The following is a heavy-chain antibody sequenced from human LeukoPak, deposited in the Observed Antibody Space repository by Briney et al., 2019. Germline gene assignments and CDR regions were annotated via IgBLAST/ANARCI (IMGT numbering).Heavy chain of an antibody. D-gene: IGHD3-22*01. J-gene: IGHJ6*02. CDR2: IWYDGSNK. CDR1: GFTFSSYG. Sequence: GGSLRLSCAASGFTFSSYGMHWVRQAPGKGLEWVAVIWYDGSNKYYADPVKGRFTISRDNSKNTLYLQMNSLRAEDTAVYYCARDAYYYDSSGWGASYYGMDVWGQGTTVTVSS. V-gene: IGHV3-33*01. CDR3: ARDAYYYDSSGWGASYYGMDV.